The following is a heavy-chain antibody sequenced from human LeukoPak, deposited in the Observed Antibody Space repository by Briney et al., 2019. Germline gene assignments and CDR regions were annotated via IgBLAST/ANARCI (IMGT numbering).Heavy chain of an antibody. Sequence: GGSLRLSCAASGFTFSSYEMHWVRQAPGKGLEYVSAISSNGDSTYYANFVKGRFIISRDNSKNTLYLQMGSLRPEDMAVYYCARDRPGDVWGEGTXVTVSS. V-gene: IGHV3-64*01. J-gene: IGHJ6*04. CDR1: GFTFSSYE. CDR2: ISSNGDST. CDR3: ARDRPGDV.